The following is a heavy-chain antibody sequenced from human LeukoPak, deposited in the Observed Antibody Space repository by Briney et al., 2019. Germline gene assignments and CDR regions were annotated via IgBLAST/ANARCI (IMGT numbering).Heavy chain of an antibody. J-gene: IGHJ5*02. V-gene: IGHV3-74*01. CDR1: GFTFSSYW. Sequence: GGSLRLSCAASGFTFSSYWMHWVRQAPGKGLVWVSRINSDGSSTSYADSVKGRFTISRDNAKNSLYLQMNSLRAEDTAVYYCARVRMVRGVTQLNWFDPWGQGTLVTVSS. D-gene: IGHD3-10*01. CDR3: ARVRMVRGVTQLNWFDP. CDR2: INSDGSST.